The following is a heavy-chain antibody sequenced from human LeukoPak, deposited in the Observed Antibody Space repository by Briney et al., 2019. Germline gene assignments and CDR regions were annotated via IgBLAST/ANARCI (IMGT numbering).Heavy chain of an antibody. D-gene: IGHD3-22*01. CDR2: INPNSGGT. CDR3: ARDEDSSLYCFDQ. J-gene: IGHJ5*02. V-gene: IGHV1-2*02. CDR1: GYTFTGYY. Sequence: ASVKVSCKASGYTFTGYYMHWVRQAPGQGLEWMGWINPNSGGTNYAQKFQGRVTMTRDTSISTAYMELSRLRSDDTAVYYCARDEDSSLYCFDQWGQGPLVTVSS.